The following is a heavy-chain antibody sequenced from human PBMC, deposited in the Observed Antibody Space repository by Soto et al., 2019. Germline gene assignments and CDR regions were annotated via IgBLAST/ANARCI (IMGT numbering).Heavy chain of an antibody. J-gene: IGHJ3*02. V-gene: IGHV4-59*01. D-gene: IGHD4-17*01. Sequence: SETLSLTCTVSGGSISSYYWMWLRQPPGKGLEWIGYIYYSGSTNYNPSLKSRVTISVDTSKNQFSLKLSSVTAADTAVYYCARSSDDYGDYDAFDIWGQGTMVTVSS. CDR1: GGSISSYY. CDR2: IYYSGST. CDR3: ARSSDDYGDYDAFDI.